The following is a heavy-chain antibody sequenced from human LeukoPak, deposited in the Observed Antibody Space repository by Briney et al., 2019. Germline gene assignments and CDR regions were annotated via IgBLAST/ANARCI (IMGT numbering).Heavy chain of an antibody. CDR1: GGSISSGDYY. CDR3: AREKATIRNLFDP. V-gene: IGHV4-30-4*02. CDR2: IYYSGST. Sequence: PSETLSLTCTVSGGSISSGDYYWSWIRQPPGKGLEWIGYIYYSGSTYYNPSLKSRVTISVDTSKNQFSLKLSSVTAADTAVYYCAREKATIRNLFDPWGQGTLVTVSS. J-gene: IGHJ5*02. D-gene: IGHD5-24*01.